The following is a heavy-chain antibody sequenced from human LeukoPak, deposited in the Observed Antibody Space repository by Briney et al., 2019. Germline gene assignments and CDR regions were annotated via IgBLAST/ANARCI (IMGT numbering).Heavy chain of an antibody. CDR1: GGSISNYY. D-gene: IGHD1-7*01. J-gene: IGHJ4*02. Sequence: SETLSLTCIVSGGSISNYYWSWIRQPAGKGLEWIGRIYTSGSTNYNPSLKSRVTMSVDTSKSQFSLKLSSVTAADTAVYYCASDLGITGTTDYWGQGTLVAVSS. V-gene: IGHV4-4*07. CDR2: IYTSGST. CDR3: ASDLGITGTTDY.